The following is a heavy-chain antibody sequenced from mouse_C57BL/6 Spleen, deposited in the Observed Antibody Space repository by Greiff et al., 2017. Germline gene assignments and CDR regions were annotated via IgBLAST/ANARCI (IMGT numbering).Heavy chain of an antibody. J-gene: IGHJ2*01. CDR3: TTWGGSSLYYCDY. CDR1: GFNIKDYY. V-gene: IGHV14-1*01. Sequence: EVKVVESGAELVRPGASVKLSCTASGFNIKDYYMHWVKQRPEQGLEWIGRIDPEDGDTEYAPKFQGKATMTADTSSNTAYLQLSSLTSEDTAVYYCTTWGGSSLYYCDYWGQGTTLTVSA. D-gene: IGHD1-1*01. CDR2: IDPEDGDT.